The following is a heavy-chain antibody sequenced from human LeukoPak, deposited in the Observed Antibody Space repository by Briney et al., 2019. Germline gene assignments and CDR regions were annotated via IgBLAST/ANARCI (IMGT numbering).Heavy chain of an antibody. D-gene: IGHD3-3*01. V-gene: IGHV4-30-2*01. CDR3: ARGGTFTIFGVVTGTRFDP. CDR2: IYHSGST. CDR1: GGSISSGGYS. J-gene: IGHJ5*02. Sequence: PSQTLSLTCAVSGGSISSGGYSWSWIRQPPGKGLEWIGYIYHSGSTYYNPSLKSRVTISVDRSKNQFSLKLSSVPAADTAVYYCARGGTFTIFGVVTGTRFDPWGQGTLVTVSS.